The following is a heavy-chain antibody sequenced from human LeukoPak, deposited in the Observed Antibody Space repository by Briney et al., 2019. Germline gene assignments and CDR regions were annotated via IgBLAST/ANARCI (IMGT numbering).Heavy chain of an antibody. V-gene: IGHV4-61*05. CDR1: GASISSSSYF. CDR2: VYYSGDT. J-gene: IGHJ4*02. CDR3: ARHPGGNSAFRFDY. D-gene: IGHD4-23*01. Sequence: PSETLSLTCSVSGASISSSSYFWSWIRQPPGKGLEWIGYVYYSGDTNYNPSLKSRVTISGDTSKNQFSVRMSSLTAADTAVYYCARHPGGNSAFRFDYWGQGILVTVSS.